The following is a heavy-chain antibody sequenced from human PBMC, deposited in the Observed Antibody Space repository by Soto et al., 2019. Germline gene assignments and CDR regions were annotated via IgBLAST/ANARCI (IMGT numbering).Heavy chain of an antibody. CDR3: AKAPYGVTFPFDY. Sequence: SVKVSCKASGGTLSNYNFNWVRQAPGQGLEWMGRISPILGITDYAQRFQGRVTITADNSKNTLYLQMNSLRAEDTAVYYCAKAPYGVTFPFDYWGQGTLVTVSS. CDR1: GGTLSNYN. J-gene: IGHJ4*02. V-gene: IGHV1-69*02. D-gene: IGHD4-4*01. CDR2: ISPILGIT.